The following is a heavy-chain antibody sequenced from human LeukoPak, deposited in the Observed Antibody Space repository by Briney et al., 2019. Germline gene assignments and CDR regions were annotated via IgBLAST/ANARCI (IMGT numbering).Heavy chain of an antibody. CDR1: GGTFSNFA. CDR2: IIPTFDAT. V-gene: IGHV1-69*13. Sequence: GASVKVSCKASGGTFSNFAVGWVRQAPEQGLEWMGGIIPTFDATTSAQKFQDRVTITADGSTNTVYLQLGNLRIDDTAVYYCARFSRVRVISTPADYYFYMDVWGKGTTVTVSS. J-gene: IGHJ6*03. D-gene: IGHD2-15*01. CDR3: ARFSRVRVISTPADYYFYMDV.